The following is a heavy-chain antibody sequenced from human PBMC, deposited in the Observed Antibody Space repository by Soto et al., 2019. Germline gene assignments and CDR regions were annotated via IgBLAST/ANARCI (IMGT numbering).Heavy chain of an antibody. V-gene: IGHV4-39*01. CDR2: IYYSGST. CDR1: GGSISSSSYY. D-gene: IGHD2-15*01. Sequence: PSETLSLTCTVFGGSISSSSYYWGWIRQPPGKGLEWIGSIYYSGSTYYNPSLKSRVTISVDTSKNQFSLKLSSATAADTAVYYCARQLPSIVVVVAAYWFDPWGQGTLVTVSS. J-gene: IGHJ5*02. CDR3: ARQLPSIVVVVAAYWFDP.